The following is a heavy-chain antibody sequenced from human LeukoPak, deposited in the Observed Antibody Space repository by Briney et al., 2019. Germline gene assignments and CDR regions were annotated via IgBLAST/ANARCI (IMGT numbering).Heavy chain of an antibody. V-gene: IGHV1-8*03. J-gene: IGHJ4*02. CDR3: ARDERYDSSGYPFDY. CDR1: GYTFTSYD. Sequence: GASVKVSCKASGYTFTSYDINWVRQATGQGLEWMGWMNPNSGNTGYAQKFQDRVTITRNTSISTAYMELSRLRSDDTAVYYCARDERYDSSGYPFDYWGQGTLVTVSS. CDR2: MNPNSGNT. D-gene: IGHD3-22*01.